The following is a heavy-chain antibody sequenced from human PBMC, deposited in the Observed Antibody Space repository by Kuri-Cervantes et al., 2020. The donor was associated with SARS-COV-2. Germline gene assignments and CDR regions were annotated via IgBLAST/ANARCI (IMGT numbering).Heavy chain of an antibody. CDR2: INHSGST. J-gene: IGHJ4*02. CDR1: GGSFSGYY. Sequence: GSLRLSCAVYGGSFSGYYWSWIRQPPGKGLEWIGEINHSGSTNYNPSLKSRVTISVDTSKNQFSLKLSSATAADTAVYYCARDTGAGTEGGLDYWGQGTLVTVSS. D-gene: IGHD6-19*01. V-gene: IGHV4-34*01. CDR3: ARDTGAGTEGGLDY.